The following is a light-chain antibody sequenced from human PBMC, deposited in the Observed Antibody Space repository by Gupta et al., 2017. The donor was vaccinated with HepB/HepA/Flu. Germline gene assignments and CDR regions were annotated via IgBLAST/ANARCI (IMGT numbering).Light chain of an antibody. CDR1: QDISRF. Sequence: DIQMTQSPSSLSASVGDIVTITCQASQDISRFLNWYQQKPGKAPNLLIYEASTLEIGVPSRFSGSASGTDFTFTISSLQPEDFATYYCQQNNKVPLTFGGGTKVEIK. CDR3: QQNNKVPLT. CDR2: EAS. V-gene: IGKV1-33*01. J-gene: IGKJ4*01.